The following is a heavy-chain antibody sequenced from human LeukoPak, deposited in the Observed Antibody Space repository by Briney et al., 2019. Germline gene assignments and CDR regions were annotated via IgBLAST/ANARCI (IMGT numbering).Heavy chain of an antibody. CDR3: ARDSGWRLSFDY. V-gene: IGHV1-46*01. D-gene: IGHD6-19*01. J-gene: IGHJ4*02. CDR1: GYTFTSYY. Sequence: ASVKVSCKASGYTFTSYYMHWVRQAPGQGLEWMGIINPSGGSTSYAQKFQGRVTMTRDTSTSTVYMELSSLRSEDPAVHYCARDSGWRLSFDYWGQGTMVTVS. CDR2: INPSGGST.